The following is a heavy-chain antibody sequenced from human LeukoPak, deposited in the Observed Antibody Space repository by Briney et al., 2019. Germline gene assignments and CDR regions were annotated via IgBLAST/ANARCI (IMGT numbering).Heavy chain of an antibody. Sequence: ASVKVSCKASGYTFTGYYMHWVRQAPGQGLEGMGWINPNSGGTNYAQKFQGRVTMTRDTSVSTAYMELSRLRSDDTAVYYCARVYAVGPFDYWGQGTLVTVSS. V-gene: IGHV1-2*02. CDR2: INPNSGGT. J-gene: IGHJ4*02. CDR1: GYTFTGYY. D-gene: IGHD3-16*01. CDR3: ARVYAVGPFDY.